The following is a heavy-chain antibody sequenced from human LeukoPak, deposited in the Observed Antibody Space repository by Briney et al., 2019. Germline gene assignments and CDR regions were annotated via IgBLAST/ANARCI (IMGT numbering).Heavy chain of an antibody. CDR3: ARQPPDTASFDY. CDR2: IYIGGY. J-gene: IGHJ4*02. V-gene: IGHV4-59*01. CDR1: GDSISSSY. Sequence: SETLSLTCTVSGDSISSSYWSWIRQPPGKGLEWIGFIYIGGYNYNPSLKSRVTMSVDTSKNQVSLKVNSVTAADTAVYFCARQPPDTASFDYWGQGTLVTVSS. D-gene: IGHD3-22*01.